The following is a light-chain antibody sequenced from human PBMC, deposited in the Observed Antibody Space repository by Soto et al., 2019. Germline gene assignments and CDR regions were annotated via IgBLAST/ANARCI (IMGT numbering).Light chain of an antibody. J-gene: IGLJ1*01. CDR2: DVS. Sequence: QSVLTQPASVSGSPGQSITISCTGTSSDVGGYNYVSWYQHHPGKVPKLMIYDVSNRPSGVSNRFSGSKSGNTASLTISGLQTEDEADYYCSSYTSSSTYVFGTGTKAPS. CDR3: SSYTSSSTYV. CDR1: SSDVGGYNY. V-gene: IGLV2-14*03.